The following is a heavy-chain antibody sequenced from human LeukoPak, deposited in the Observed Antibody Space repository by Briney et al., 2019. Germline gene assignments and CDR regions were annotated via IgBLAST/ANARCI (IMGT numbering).Heavy chain of an antibody. V-gene: IGHV3-23*01. J-gene: IGHJ4*02. CDR1: GFAFSTYG. CDR3: AKRGPESPASGKYYFDS. Sequence: GGSLRLSCVASGFAFSTYGMTWVRQAPGKGLEWVSAISGSAAATFYGDSVKGRFTISRDNSKRTVYLQMNSLRVEDTAVYYCAKRGPESPASGKYYFDSWAREPWSPSPQ. CDR2: ISGSAAAT. D-gene: IGHD1-14*01.